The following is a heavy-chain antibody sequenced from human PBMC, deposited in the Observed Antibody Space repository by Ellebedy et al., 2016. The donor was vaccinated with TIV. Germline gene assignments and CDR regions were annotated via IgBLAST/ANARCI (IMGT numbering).Heavy chain of an antibody. D-gene: IGHD4/OR15-4a*01. CDR2: IYGDGSRT. CDR1: GFTFGSYA. Sequence: GESLKISCAASGFTFGSYAMHWVRQAPGKGLEWVSLIYGDGSRTYYADSVKGRFTISRDNSRNSLFLQMNNLRTEDTALYYCAKGHGTMWGQGTLVTVSS. V-gene: IGHV3-43*02. J-gene: IGHJ4*02. CDR3: AKGHGTM.